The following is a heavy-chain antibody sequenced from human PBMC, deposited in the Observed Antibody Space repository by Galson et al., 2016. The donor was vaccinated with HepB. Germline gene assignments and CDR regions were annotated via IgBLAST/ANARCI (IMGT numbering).Heavy chain of an antibody. J-gene: IGHJ6*02. CDR3: ARDGLRGRWRLGGMDV. V-gene: IGHV3-7*01. Sequence: SLRLSCAASGFTFSSYWMAWVRQAPGKGLEWVANINLEGSEKNYVDSVKGRITISRDNAKRSLYLQMNSLRAEDTAVYYCARDGLRGRWRLGGMDVWGQGTTVTVSS. D-gene: IGHD3/OR15-3a*01. CDR1: GFTFSSYW. CDR2: INLEGSEK.